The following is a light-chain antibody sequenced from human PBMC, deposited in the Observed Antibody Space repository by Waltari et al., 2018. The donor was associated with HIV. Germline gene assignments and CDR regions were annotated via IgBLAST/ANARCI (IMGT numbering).Light chain of an antibody. CDR2: KDD. CDR3: AAWDGGIRAWV. J-gene: IGLJ3*02. V-gene: IGLV1-47*01. CDR1: SPHLGQTY. Sequence: QSALTQPPSASGTPGQRVTISCSGSSPHLGQTYVYWYKQLQGAAPKLIMYKDDQRPSGVPDRFSGSQSGITASLAITGLRSEDEGDYYCAAWDGGIRAWVFGGGTKVTVL.